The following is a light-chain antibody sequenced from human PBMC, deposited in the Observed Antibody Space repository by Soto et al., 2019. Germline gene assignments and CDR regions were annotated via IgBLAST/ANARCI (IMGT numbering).Light chain of an antibody. J-gene: IGLJ2*01. CDR3: SSYTSISTFVV. V-gene: IGLV2-14*01. CDR1: SGDIGSYNF. Sequence: QSVLTQPASVSGSPGQSITISCTGTSGDIGSYNFVSWYQQHPGKAPKLMMFEVSNRPFGISNRFSGSKSGNTASLTISGLQAEDEADYYCSSYTSISTFVVFGGGTKLTVL. CDR2: EVS.